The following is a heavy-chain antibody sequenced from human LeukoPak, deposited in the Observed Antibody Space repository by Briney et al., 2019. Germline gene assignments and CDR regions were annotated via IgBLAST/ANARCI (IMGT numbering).Heavy chain of an antibody. CDR2: IGTAGDT. J-gene: IGHJ6*02. Sequence: PGGSLRLSCAASGFTFSSYDMHWVRQATGKGLEWVSVIGTAGDTYYPGSVKGRFTISRENAKNSLYLQMNSLRAGDTAVYYCARGPRGYSYGDSTGDYYYYGMDVWGQGTTVTVSS. CDR3: ARGPRGYSYGDSTGDYYYYGMDV. CDR1: GFTFSSYD. V-gene: IGHV3-13*01. D-gene: IGHD5-18*01.